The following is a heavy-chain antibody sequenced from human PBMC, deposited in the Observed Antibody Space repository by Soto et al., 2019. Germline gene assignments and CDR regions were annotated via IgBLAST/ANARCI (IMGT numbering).Heavy chain of an antibody. CDR2: IIPIFGTA. CDR3: ARASRITGTWYAFDI. D-gene: IGHD1-20*01. J-gene: IGHJ3*02. CDR1: GGTLSSFSSYA. V-gene: IGHV1-69*13. Sequence: SVKVSCKASGGTLSSFSSYAISWVRQAPGQGLEWMGGIIPIFGTANYAQKFQGRVTITADESTSTAYMELSSLRSEDTAVYYCARASRITGTWYAFDIWGQGTMVTVS.